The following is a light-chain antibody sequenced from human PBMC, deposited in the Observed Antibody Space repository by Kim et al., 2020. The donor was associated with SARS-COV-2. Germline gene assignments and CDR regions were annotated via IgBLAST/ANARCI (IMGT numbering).Light chain of an antibody. CDR1: QSVSSN. CDR3: QQYNNWLRDT. CDR2: GAS. J-gene: IGKJ5*01. Sequence: SPGERATLSCRASQSVSSNLAWYQQKPGQAPRLLIYGASTRATGIPARFSGSGSGTEFTLTISSLQSEDFAVYYCQQYNNWLRDTFGQGTRLEIK. V-gene: IGKV3-15*01.